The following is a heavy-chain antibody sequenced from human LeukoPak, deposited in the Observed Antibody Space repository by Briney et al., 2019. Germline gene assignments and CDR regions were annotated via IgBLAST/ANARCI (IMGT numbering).Heavy chain of an antibody. CDR3: SLLGYCSSTSCYGEGYYYYYGMDV. D-gene: IGHD2-2*01. CDR2: IDPSDSST. Sequence: GASLKISCKGSGSSFTSYWISWVRQMPGKGLEWRWRIDPSDSSTNYRPSSQGHVTISADKSISTAYLQWSSMKASDTAMYYCSLLGYCSSTSCYGEGYYYYYGMDVWGQGTTVTVSS. CDR1: GSSFTSYW. J-gene: IGHJ6*02. V-gene: IGHV5-10-1*01.